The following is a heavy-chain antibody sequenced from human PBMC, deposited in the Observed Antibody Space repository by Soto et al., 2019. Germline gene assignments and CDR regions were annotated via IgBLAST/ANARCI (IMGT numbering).Heavy chain of an antibody. V-gene: IGHV3-30-3*01. Sequence: GGSLRLSCAASGFTFSSYAMHWVRQAPGKGLEWVAVISYDGSNKYYADSVKGRFTISRDNSKNTLYLQMNSLRAEDTAVYYCAREVVVVRGVPYYGMDVWGQGTTVTVSS. CDR3: AREVVVVRGVPYYGMDV. CDR2: ISYDGSNK. CDR1: GFTFSSYA. J-gene: IGHJ6*02. D-gene: IGHD3-10*01.